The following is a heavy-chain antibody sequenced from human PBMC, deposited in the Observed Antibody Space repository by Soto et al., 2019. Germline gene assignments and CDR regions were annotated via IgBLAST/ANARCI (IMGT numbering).Heavy chain of an antibody. D-gene: IGHD1-1*01. Sequence: VKVSCKASGYTFTSYGISWVRQAPGQGLEWMGWISAYNGNTNYAQKLQGRVTMTTDTSTSTAYMELRSLRSDDTAVYYCASGRAPITRNAFDIWGQGTMVTVS. V-gene: IGHV1-18*01. CDR2: ISAYNGNT. J-gene: IGHJ3*02. CDR3: ASGRAPITRNAFDI. CDR1: GYTFTSYG.